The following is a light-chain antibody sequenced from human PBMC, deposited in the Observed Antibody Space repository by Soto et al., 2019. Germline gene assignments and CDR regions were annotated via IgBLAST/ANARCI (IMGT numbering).Light chain of an antibody. Sequence: DIQMTQSPSSLSASVGDRVTITCQASHHINNFLNWYQQKPGQAPKVLIYDASNLEAGVPSRFSGSGSGTDFSFTISSLQPEDIATYYCQQYDNLPLTFGGGTKVEIK. J-gene: IGKJ4*01. CDR2: DAS. CDR1: HHINNF. V-gene: IGKV1-33*01. CDR3: QQYDNLPLT.